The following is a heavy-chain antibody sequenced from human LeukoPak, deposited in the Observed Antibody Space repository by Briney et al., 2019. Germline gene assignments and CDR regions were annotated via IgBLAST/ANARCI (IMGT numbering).Heavy chain of an antibody. D-gene: IGHD3-10*01. CDR3: ARAIRSTHMVRGVIIPNGGNWFDP. V-gene: IGHV4-34*01. Sequence: SETLSLTCAVYGGSFSGYYWSWIRQXXXXXXXXXXXXXXXXXXXXXPSLKSRVTISVDTSKNQFSLKLSSVTAADTAVYYCARAIRSTHMVRGVIIPNGGNWFDPWGQGTLVTVSS. J-gene: IGHJ5*02. CDR2: XXXXXXX. CDR1: GGSFSGYY.